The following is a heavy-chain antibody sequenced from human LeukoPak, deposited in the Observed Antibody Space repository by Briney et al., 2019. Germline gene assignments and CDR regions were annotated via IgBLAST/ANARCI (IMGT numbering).Heavy chain of an antibody. D-gene: IGHD3-3*01. CDR3: AKDGFLLFWSGPGV. J-gene: IGHJ3*01. CDR2: IRYDGSNK. V-gene: IGHV3-30*02. Sequence: PGGSLRLSCAASGFTFSSYGMHWVRQAPGKGLEWVAFIRYDGSNKYYADSVKGRFTISRDNSKNTLYLQMNSLRAEDTAMYYCAKDGFLLFWSGPGVWGQGTMVTVSS. CDR1: GFTFSSYG.